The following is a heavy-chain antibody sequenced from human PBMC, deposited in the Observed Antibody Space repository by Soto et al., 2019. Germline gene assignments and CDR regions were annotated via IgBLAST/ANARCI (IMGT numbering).Heavy chain of an antibody. D-gene: IGHD2-2*01. CDR2: ISYDGSNK. CDR1: GFTFSIYA. Sequence: GGSLRLSCAASGFTFSIYAMHLVRQSPGKGLEWVAVISYDGSNKYYADSVKGRFNISRDNSKNTLYLQMNSLRAEDTAVYYCGVVPAATFYYHYGMDVWGKGTTVTVSS. CDR3: GVVPAATFYYHYGMDV. V-gene: IGHV3-30-3*01. J-gene: IGHJ6*04.